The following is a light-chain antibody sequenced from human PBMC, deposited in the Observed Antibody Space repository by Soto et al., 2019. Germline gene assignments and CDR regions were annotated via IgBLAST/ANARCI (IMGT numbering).Light chain of an antibody. CDR3: QQYGTSPGT. Sequence: EIVLTQSPGTLSLSPGERATLSCRASQSVTNNYLAWYQQRPGQAPRLLIYGASSRATGIPDRFSGSGSGTDFTLTSSRLEPEDFAVYYGQQYGTSPGTFGQRTKVEIK. V-gene: IGKV3-20*01. J-gene: IGKJ1*01. CDR1: QSVTNNY. CDR2: GAS.